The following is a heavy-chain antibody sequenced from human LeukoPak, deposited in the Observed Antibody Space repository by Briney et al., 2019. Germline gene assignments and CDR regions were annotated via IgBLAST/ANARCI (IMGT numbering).Heavy chain of an antibody. D-gene: IGHD5-12*01. Sequence: PGGSLRLSCAASGFTFSSYSMRWVRQAPGKGLEWVSSISSSSGYIYYADSVKGRFTISRDNAKNSLYLQMNSLRAEDTAVYYCARDSGAGGYYYYCMDVWGKGTTVTVSS. CDR1: GFTFSSYS. CDR3: ARDSGAGGYYYYCMDV. J-gene: IGHJ6*03. CDR2: ISSSSGYI. V-gene: IGHV3-21*01.